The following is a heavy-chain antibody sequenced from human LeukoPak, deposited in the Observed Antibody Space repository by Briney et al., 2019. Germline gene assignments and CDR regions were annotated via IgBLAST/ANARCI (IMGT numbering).Heavy chain of an antibody. D-gene: IGHD4-17*01. Sequence: ETLSLTCAVYGGSFSGYYWSWIRQPPGQGLEWVSVIGTGGETHYADSVRGRFTISRNNFKSTLYLQMNSLRAEDTAVYYCAKRVTVTTKYFDSWGQGTLVTVSS. CDR3: AKRVTVTTKYFDS. V-gene: IGHV3-53*01. J-gene: IGHJ4*02. CDR1: GGSFSGYY. CDR2: IGTGGET.